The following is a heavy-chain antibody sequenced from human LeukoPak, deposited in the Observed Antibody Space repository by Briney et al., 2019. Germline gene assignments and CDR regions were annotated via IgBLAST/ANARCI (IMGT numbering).Heavy chain of an antibody. V-gene: IGHV3-20*01. J-gene: IGHJ4*02. D-gene: IGHD4-17*01. Sequence: GGSLRLSCAASGFTFDDYGMSWVRQAPGKGLEWVAGINWDGGSTGYADSVKGRFTISRDNAKNSLYLQMNRLRAEDTALYHCARVLVEDYGDSHHPFCYWGQGTLVTVSS. CDR3: ARVLVEDYGDSHHPFCY. CDR2: INWDGGST. CDR1: GFTFDDYG.